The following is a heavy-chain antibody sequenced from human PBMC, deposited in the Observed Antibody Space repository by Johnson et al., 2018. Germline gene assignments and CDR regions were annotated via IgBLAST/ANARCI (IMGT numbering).Heavy chain of an antibody. CDR3: ARKYYYEWDAFDI. CDR2: INSDGSST. Sequence: VQLVQSGGGLVPPGGSLRLSCAASGFTFSSYWMHWVRQAPGKGLVWVSRINSDGSSTSYADAVKGRFTISRDNAKNTLYLQMNSLRAEDTAVYYCARKYYYEWDAFDIWGQGTMVTVSS. CDR1: GFTFSSYW. V-gene: IGHV3-74*02. D-gene: IGHD3-22*01. J-gene: IGHJ3*02.